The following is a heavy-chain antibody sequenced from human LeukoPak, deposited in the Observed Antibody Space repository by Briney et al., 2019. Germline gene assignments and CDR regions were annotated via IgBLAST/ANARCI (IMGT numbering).Heavy chain of an antibody. V-gene: IGHV3-74*01. CDR2: INSDGSTT. CDR1: GFTFSSYW. CDR3: ARGGFRAYYCDS. Sequence: GGSLRLSCAASGFTFSSYWMHWVRQAPGKGLVWVSRINSDGSTTNYADSVKGRFTISRDNAKNTLYLQMNSLRAEDTAVYYCARGGFRAYYCDSWGQGTLVTVSS. D-gene: IGHD3-10*01. J-gene: IGHJ4*02.